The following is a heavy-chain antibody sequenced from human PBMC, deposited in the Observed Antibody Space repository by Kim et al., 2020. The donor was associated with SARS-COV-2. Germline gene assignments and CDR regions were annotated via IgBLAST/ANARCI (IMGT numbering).Heavy chain of an antibody. D-gene: IGHD3-3*01. V-gene: IGHV1-2*02. CDR3: ARSLTIFGVVTYNVDY. CDR2: INPNSGGT. CDR1: GYTFTGYY. Sequence: ASVKVSCKASGYTFTGYYMHWVRQAPGQGLEWMGWINPNSGGTNYAQKFQGRVTMTRDTSISTAYMELSRLRSDDTAVYYCARSLTIFGVVTYNVDYWGQGTLVTVSS. J-gene: IGHJ4*02.